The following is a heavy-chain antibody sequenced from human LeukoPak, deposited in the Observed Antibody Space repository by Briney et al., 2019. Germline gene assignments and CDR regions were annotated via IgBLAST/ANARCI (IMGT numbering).Heavy chain of an antibody. CDR3: TREAPTTVTTLDY. V-gene: IGHV3-48*01. D-gene: IGHD4-17*01. CDR2: ISSSSRTI. Sequence: GGSLRLSRAASGFTFSSYNMNWVRQAPGKGLEWVSHISSSSRTIYYADPVKGRFTISRDNAKNSLYLQMNSLRAEDTAVYYCTREAPTTVTTLDYWGRGTLVTVSS. J-gene: IGHJ4*02. CDR1: GFTFSSYN.